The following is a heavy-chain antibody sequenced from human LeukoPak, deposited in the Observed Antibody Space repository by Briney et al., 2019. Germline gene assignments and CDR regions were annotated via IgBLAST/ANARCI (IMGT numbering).Heavy chain of an antibody. CDR2: ISGSGGRT. D-gene: IGHD2-2*01. Sequence: GGSLRLSCAASGFTFSSYAMSWVRQAPGKGLEWVSGISGSGGRTYYADSVKGRFTISRDNSKNTLYLHLNSLRAEDTAVYYCASCEGSTSCYYVDYWGQGTLVTVSS. V-gene: IGHV3-23*01. CDR3: ASCEGSTSCYYVDY. CDR1: GFTFSSYA. J-gene: IGHJ4*02.